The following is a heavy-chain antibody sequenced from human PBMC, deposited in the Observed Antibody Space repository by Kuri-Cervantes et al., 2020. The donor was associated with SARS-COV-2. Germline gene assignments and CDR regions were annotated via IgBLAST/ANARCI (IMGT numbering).Heavy chain of an antibody. CDR3: ARDKGAAGFYYYYGMDV. CDR2: ISSNGGST. Sequence: GGSLRLSCAASGFTFSNYAMHWVRQAPGKGLEYVSAISSNGGSTYYADSVKGRFTISRDNSKNTLYLQMGSLRAEDMAVYYCARDKGAAGFYYYYGMDVWGQGTTVTVSS. V-gene: IGHV3-64*02. D-gene: IGHD6-13*01. CDR1: GFTFSNYA. J-gene: IGHJ6*02.